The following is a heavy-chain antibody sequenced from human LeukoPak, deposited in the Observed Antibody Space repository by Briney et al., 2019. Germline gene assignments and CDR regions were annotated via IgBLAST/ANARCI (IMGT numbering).Heavy chain of an antibody. J-gene: IGHJ6*03. CDR3: AKEGYYYYYMDV. CDR2: IWYDGSNK. Sequence: PGGSLRLSCAASGFTFSSYGMHWGRQAPGKGLEWVAVIWYDGSNKYYADSVKGRFTISRDNSKNTLYLQMNSLRAEDTAVYYCAKEGYYYYYMDVWGKGTTVTVSS. CDR1: GFTFSSYG. V-gene: IGHV3-33*06.